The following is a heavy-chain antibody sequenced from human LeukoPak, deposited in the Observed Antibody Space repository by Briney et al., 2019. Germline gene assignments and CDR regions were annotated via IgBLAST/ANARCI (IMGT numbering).Heavy chain of an antibody. V-gene: IGHV3-23*01. CDR3: AKKLFQGWGFYFDY. D-gene: IGHD2-21*01. Sequence: GGSLRLSCAASGFSFSTYWMTWVRQAPGKGLEWVSAISADGASAYYADSVQGRFTISRDNSKSTLFLEMNSLRAEDTAVYYCAKKLFQGWGFYFDYWGQGTLVTVSS. J-gene: IGHJ4*02. CDR1: GFSFSTYW. CDR2: ISADGASA.